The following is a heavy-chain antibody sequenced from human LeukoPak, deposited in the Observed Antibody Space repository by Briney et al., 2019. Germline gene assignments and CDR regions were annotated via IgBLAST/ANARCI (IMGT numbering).Heavy chain of an antibody. V-gene: IGHV1-2*06. J-gene: IGHJ4*02. CDR3: ARDTAVAGSGY. CDR1: GYTFTGYY. D-gene: IGHD6-19*01. CDR2: INPNSGGT. Sequence: ASVKVSCKTSGYTFTGYYIHWVRRAPGQGLEWLGRINPNSGGTNYAQKFQGRVTMTRDTSISTAYMELSRLRSDDTAVYYCARDTAVAGSGYWGQGTLVTVSS.